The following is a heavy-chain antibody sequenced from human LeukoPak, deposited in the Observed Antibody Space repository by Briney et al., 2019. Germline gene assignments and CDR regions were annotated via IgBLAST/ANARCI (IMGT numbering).Heavy chain of an antibody. Sequence: PSETLSLTCAVYGGSFSGYYWSWIRQPPGKGLEWIGEINHSGSTNYNPSLKSRVTISVGTSKNQFSLKLSPVTAADTAVYYCARTKGQQLVHNYFDYWGQGTLVTVSS. CDR1: GGSFSGYY. CDR3: ARTKGQQLVHNYFDY. D-gene: IGHD6-13*01. CDR2: INHSGST. J-gene: IGHJ4*02. V-gene: IGHV4-34*01.